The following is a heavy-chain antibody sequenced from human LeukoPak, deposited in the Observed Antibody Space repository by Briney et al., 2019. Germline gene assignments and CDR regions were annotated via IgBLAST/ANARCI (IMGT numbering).Heavy chain of an antibody. CDR3: ARQLYYSSSSHATHFDY. D-gene: IGHD6-6*01. CDR2: VYYSGST. CDR1: GASISNSNYY. Sequence: SETLSLTCTVSGASISNSNYYWGWIRQPPGKGLEWIGSVYYSGSTYYSPSLKGRVTISVDTSKNQFSLKLSSVTAADTAVYYCARQLYYSSSSHATHFDYWGQGTLVTVSS. J-gene: IGHJ4*02. V-gene: IGHV4-39*01.